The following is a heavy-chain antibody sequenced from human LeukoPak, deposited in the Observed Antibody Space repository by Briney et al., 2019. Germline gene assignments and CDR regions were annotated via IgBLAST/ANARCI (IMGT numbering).Heavy chain of an antibody. CDR1: GFTLSSSW. CDR2: IKSDGSGT. CDR3: VRAERGYCSGGSCSYYDAFDI. J-gene: IGHJ3*02. V-gene: IGHV3-74*01. Sequence: GGSLRLSCTASGFTLSSSWMHWVRQVPGKGLVWVSLIKSDGSGTSYADSVKGRFTISRDIAKNTLYLQMNSLRAEDTAVYYCVRAERGYCSGGSCSYYDAFDIWGQGTVVTVSS. D-gene: IGHD2-15*01.